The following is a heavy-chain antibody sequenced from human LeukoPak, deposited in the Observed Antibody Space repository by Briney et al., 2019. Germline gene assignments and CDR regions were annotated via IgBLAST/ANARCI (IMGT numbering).Heavy chain of an antibody. D-gene: IGHD5-12*01. V-gene: IGHV3-7*01. CDR1: GFTFNTYT. J-gene: IGHJ4*02. CDR2: LHPDGSER. Sequence: GGSLRLSCAASGFTFNTYTMNWVRQAPGKGLEWVARLHPDGSERNYVGSVEGRFTVFGDNAKSSLFLQMHSLRVEDTAVYYCARGGYSFDYLGQGTLVTVPS. CDR3: ARGGYSFDY.